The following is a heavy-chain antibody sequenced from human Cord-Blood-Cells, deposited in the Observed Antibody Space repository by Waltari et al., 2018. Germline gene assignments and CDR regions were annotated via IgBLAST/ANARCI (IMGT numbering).Heavy chain of an antibody. CDR1: GGTFSSYA. Sequence: QVQLVQSGAEVKKPGSSVKVSCKASGGTFSSYAISWVRQAPGQGLEWMGGIIPIFGTANYAQKVQGRVTITADESTSTAYMELSSLRSEDTAVYYCARDYDFWSGYYDAFDIWGQGTMVTVSS. D-gene: IGHD3-3*01. V-gene: IGHV1-69*01. CDR2: IIPIFGTA. CDR3: ARDYDFWSGYYDAFDI. J-gene: IGHJ3*02.